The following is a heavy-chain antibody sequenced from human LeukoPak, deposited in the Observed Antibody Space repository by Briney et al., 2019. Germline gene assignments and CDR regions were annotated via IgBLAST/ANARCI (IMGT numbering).Heavy chain of an antibody. CDR2: ISSSSSYI. V-gene: IGHV3-21*01. J-gene: IGHJ3*02. CDR3: ARVELLWFGELFDAFDI. D-gene: IGHD3-10*01. Sequence: GGSLRLSCAASGFTFSSYSMNWVRQAPGKGLEWVSSISSSSSYIYYADSVKGRFTISRYNAKNSLYLQMNSLRAEDTAVYYCARVELLWFGELFDAFDIWGQGTMVTVSS. CDR1: GFTFSSYS.